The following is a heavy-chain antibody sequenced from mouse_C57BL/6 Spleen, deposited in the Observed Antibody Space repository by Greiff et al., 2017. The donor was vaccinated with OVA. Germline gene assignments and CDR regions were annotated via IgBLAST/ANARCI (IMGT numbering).Heavy chain of an antibody. Sequence: QVQLQQSGAELVKPGASVKISCKASGYAFSSYWMNWVKQRPGKGLEWIGQIYPGDGDTNYNGKFKGKATLTADKYSSTAYMQLSSLTSEDSAVYFCAPVVADDAMDYWGQGTSVTVSS. CDR2: IYPGDGDT. J-gene: IGHJ4*01. D-gene: IGHD1-1*01. CDR3: APVVADDAMDY. CDR1: GYAFSSYW. V-gene: IGHV1-80*01.